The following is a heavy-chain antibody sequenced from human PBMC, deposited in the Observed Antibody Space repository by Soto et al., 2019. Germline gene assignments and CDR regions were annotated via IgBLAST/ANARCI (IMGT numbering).Heavy chain of an antibody. CDR3: AKDLTYYDILTGYSAFDY. CDR2: ISYDGSNK. J-gene: IGHJ4*02. CDR1: GFTFSSYG. Sequence: GGSLRLSCAASGFTFSSYGMHWVRQAPGKGLEWVAVISYDGSNKYYADSVKGRFTISRDNSKNTLYLQMNSLRAEDTAVYYCAKDLTYYDILTGYSAFDYWGQGTLVTVSS. D-gene: IGHD3-9*01. V-gene: IGHV3-30*18.